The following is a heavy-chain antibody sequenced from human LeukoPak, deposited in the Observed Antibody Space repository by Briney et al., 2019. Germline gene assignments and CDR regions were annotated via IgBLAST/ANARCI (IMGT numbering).Heavy chain of an antibody. CDR1: GGSISGSSYY. CDR3: AREYQGSSYFDY. J-gene: IGHJ4*02. Sequence: SETLSLTCTVSGGSISGSSYYWGWIRQPPGKGLEWIGYIYYSGSTYYNPSLKSRVTISVDTSKNQFSLKLSSVTAADTAVYYCAREYQGSSYFDYWGQGTLVTVSS. V-gene: IGHV4-31*03. D-gene: IGHD6-6*01. CDR2: IYYSGST.